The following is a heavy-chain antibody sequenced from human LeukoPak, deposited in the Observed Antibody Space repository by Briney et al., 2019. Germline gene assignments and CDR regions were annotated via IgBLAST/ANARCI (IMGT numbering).Heavy chain of an antibody. Sequence: GASVKVSCKASGYTFTCYGISWVRQAPGQGLEWMGWISAYNGNTNYAQKLQGRVTMTTDTSTSTAYMELRSLRSDDTAVYYCARGRAYYDILTGYYTYFDYWGQGTLVTVSS. D-gene: IGHD3-9*01. CDR1: GYTFTCYG. CDR2: ISAYNGNT. V-gene: IGHV1-18*01. CDR3: ARGRAYYDILTGYYTYFDY. J-gene: IGHJ4*02.